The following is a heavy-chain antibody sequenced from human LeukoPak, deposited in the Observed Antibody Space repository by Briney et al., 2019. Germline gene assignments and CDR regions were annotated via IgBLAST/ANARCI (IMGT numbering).Heavy chain of an antibody. J-gene: IGHJ4*02. CDR2: ISSSSSTI. CDR1: GFTFSSYS. Sequence: GGSLRLSCAASGFTFSSYSMNWVRQAPGKGLEWVSYISSSSSTIYYADSVKGRFTISRDNAKDSLYLQMNGLRAEDTAVYYCARPQFFDWGQGTLVTVSS. CDR3: ARPQFFD. D-gene: IGHD3-3*01. V-gene: IGHV3-48*01.